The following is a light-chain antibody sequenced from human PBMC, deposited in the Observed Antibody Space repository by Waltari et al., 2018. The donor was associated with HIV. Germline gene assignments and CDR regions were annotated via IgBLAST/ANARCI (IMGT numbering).Light chain of an antibody. V-gene: IGKV3D-15*01. CDR1: QSVRSH. Sequence: EIVMTQSPATLSVSPGERATLSCRASQSVRSHLAWYQQKPGQALRLLIYGASTRATGVPANFNGNGSGTEFTLTISSLQSEDFAVYYCQQYNDRPPWTFGQGTTVEIK. CDR2: GAS. CDR3: QQYNDRPPWT. J-gene: IGKJ1*01.